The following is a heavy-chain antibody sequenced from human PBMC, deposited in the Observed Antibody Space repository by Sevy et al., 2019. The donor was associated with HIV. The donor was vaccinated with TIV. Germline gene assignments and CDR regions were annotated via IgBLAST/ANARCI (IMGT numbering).Heavy chain of an antibody. CDR1: GHTLTDLS. CDR2: FDPEDGER. Sequence: ASVKVSCKASGHTLTDLSMHWVRQAPGKGFEWIGRFDPEDGERIYAQKFQGRVTMTEDTSTDTAYMELSSLRSEDTAVYYCSATREYYSDSYGYFDYXGQGTLVTVSS. CDR3: SATREYYSDSYGYFDY. V-gene: IGHV1-24*01. D-gene: IGHD3-22*01. J-gene: IGHJ4*02.